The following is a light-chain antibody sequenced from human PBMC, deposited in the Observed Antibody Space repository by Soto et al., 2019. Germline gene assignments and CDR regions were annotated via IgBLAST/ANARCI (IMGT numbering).Light chain of an antibody. CDR3: QKYYSYPPT. J-gene: IGKJ1*01. Sequence: AIRMTQSPSSFSASTGDRVTITCRASQGISSYLAWYQQKPGKAPKLLIYAASTLQSGVPSRFSGSGSGTDFTLTISCLHSEDFATYYCQKYYSYPPTFGQGTKV. CDR2: AAS. CDR1: QGISSY. V-gene: IGKV1-8*01.